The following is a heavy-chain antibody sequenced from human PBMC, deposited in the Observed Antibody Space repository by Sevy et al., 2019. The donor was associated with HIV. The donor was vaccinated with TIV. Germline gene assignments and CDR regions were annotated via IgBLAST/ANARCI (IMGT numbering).Heavy chain of an antibody. Sequence: GGSLRLSCAASGFTFSSYWMSWVRQAPGKGLEWLATINLDGSGTFYVDSVKGRFTISRHNPRKSVYLQMNSLSAEDTAVYYCARLFYGSADYWGQRTLVTVSS. V-gene: IGHV3-7*01. CDR1: GFTFSSYW. CDR2: INLDGSGT. J-gene: IGHJ4*02. CDR3: ARLFYGSADY. D-gene: IGHD3-10*01.